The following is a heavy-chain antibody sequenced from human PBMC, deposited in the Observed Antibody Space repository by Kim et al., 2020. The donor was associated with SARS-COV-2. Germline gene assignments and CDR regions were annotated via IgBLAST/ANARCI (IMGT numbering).Heavy chain of an antibody. D-gene: IGHD1-7*01. CDR3: AKDGNWNYVPTIDY. V-gene: IGHV3-23*01. J-gene: IGHJ4*02. CDR2: ISGSGGST. CDR1: GFTFSSYA. Sequence: GGSLRLSCAASGFTFSSYAMSWVRQAPGKGLEWVSAISGSGGSTYYADSVKGRFTISRDNSKNTLYLQMNSLRAEDTAVYYCAKDGNWNYVPTIDYWGQGTLVTVSS.